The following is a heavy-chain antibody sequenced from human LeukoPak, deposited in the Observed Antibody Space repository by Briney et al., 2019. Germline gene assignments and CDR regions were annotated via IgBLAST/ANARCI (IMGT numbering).Heavy chain of an antibody. V-gene: IGHV3-21*05. CDR2: ISSSSSYI. CDR3: ARLGRNGDYAKY. J-gene: IGHJ4*02. CDR1: GFTFSSYE. D-gene: IGHD4-17*01. Sequence: GGSLRLSCAASGFTFSSYEMNWVRQAPGKGLEWVSYISSSSSYIYYADSVKGRFTISRDNAKNSLYLQMNSLRAEDTAVYYCARLGRNGDYAKYWGQGTLVTVSS.